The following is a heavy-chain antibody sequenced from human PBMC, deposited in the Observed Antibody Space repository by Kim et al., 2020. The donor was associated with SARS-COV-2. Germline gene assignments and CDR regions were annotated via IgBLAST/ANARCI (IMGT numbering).Heavy chain of an antibody. CDR3: ATSITMTVSNWFDP. CDR2: INHSGST. J-gene: IGHJ5*02. Sequence: SETLSLTCAVYGGSFSGYYWSWIRQPPGKGLEWIGEINHSGSTNYNPSLKSRVTISVDTSKNQFSLKLSSVTAADTAVYYCATSITMTVSNWFDPWGQGTLVTVSS. CDR1: GGSFSGYY. V-gene: IGHV4-34*01. D-gene: IGHD3-22*01.